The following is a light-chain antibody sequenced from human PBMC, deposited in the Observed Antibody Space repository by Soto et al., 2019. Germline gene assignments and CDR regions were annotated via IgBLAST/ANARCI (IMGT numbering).Light chain of an antibody. V-gene: IGKV1-39*01. Sequence: DIQMTQSPSSLSASVGDRITITCRASQSITSYLNWYQQKPGKAPQLLIYAASNLQSGVPSRFSGSASGTDFTLTISSLQPGDFATYYCQQTHSSLITFGQGTRLEIK. CDR2: AAS. J-gene: IGKJ5*01. CDR3: QQTHSSLIT. CDR1: QSITSY.